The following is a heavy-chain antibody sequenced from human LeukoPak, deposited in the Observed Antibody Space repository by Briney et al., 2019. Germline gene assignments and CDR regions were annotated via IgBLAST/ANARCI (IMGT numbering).Heavy chain of an antibody. V-gene: IGHV4-59*11. D-gene: IGHD4-17*01. CDR2: ISYIGNT. J-gene: IGHJ3*02. CDR1: GGSISSHY. Sequence: SETLSLTCTVSGGSISSHYWGWIRQPPGKGLEWIGYISYIGNTNYNPSLKSRVTISVDTSKNQFSLKLSSVTAADAAVYFCARDPTAVTKGLDIWGQGTMVTVSS. CDR3: ARDPTAVTKGLDI.